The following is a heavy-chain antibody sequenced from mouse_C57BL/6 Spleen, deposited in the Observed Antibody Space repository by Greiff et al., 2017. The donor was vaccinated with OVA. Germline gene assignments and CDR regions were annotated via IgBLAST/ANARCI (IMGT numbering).Heavy chain of an antibody. J-gene: IGHJ4*01. CDR2: ISSGSSTI. CDR3: ARDYGSKFYAMDY. V-gene: IGHV5-17*01. CDR1: GFTFSDYG. D-gene: IGHD1-1*01. Sequence: EVQRVESGGGLVKPGGSLKLSCAASGFTFSDYGMHWVRQAPEKGLEWVAYISSGSSTIYYADTVKGRFTISRDNAKNTLFLQMTSLRSEDTAMYYCARDYGSKFYAMDYWGQGTSVTVSS.